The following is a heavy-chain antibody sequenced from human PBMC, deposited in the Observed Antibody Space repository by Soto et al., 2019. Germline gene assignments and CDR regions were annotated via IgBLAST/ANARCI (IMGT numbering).Heavy chain of an antibody. J-gene: IGHJ1*01. CDR1: GYTLTELS. Sequence: QVQLVQSGAEVKKPGASVKVSCKVSGYTLTELSMHWVRQAPGKGLEWMGGFDAEDGETIYAQKFQGRVTMTEDTSTDTAYMELSSLRSEDTAVYYCATDGGPLTVVISHSKYFQHWGQGTLVTVSS. V-gene: IGHV1-24*01. D-gene: IGHD2-21*01. CDR2: FDAEDGET. CDR3: ATDGGPLTVVISHSKYFQH.